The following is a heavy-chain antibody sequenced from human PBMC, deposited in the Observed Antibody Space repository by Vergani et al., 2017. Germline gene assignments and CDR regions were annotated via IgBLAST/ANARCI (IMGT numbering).Heavy chain of an antibody. CDR1: GGSISSSSYY. J-gene: IGHJ5*02. D-gene: IGHD1-26*01. CDR2: IYYSGST. CDR3: ARAMNAYSGSPDGFDP. V-gene: IGHV4-39*07. Sequence: QLQLQESGPGLVKPSETLSLTCTVSGGSISSSSYYWGWIRQPPGKGLEWIGSIYYSGSTNYNPSLKSRVTISVDTSKNQFSLKLSSVTAADTAVYYCARAMNAYSGSPDGFDPWGQGTLVTVSS.